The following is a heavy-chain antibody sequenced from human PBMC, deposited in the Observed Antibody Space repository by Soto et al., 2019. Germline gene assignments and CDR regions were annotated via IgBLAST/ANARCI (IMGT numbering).Heavy chain of an antibody. Sequence: EVQLVESGGGLVQPGGSLKLSCAASGFTFSGSAMHWVRQASGKGLEWVGRIRSKTNSYATAYAASVKGRFTISSDDPKNTAYLQMNSLKTEDTAVYFCTRRIGAYGMDVWGQGTTVTVSS. CDR2: IRSKTNSYAT. V-gene: IGHV3-73*02. J-gene: IGHJ6*02. CDR1: GFTFSGSA. D-gene: IGHD6-13*01. CDR3: TRRIGAYGMDV.